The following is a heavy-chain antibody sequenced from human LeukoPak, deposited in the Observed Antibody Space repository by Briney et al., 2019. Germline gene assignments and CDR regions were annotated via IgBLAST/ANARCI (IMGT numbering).Heavy chain of an antibody. CDR1: AFIFSGHW. CDR2: ISYDGSNK. V-gene: IGHV3-30*03. Sequence: GGSLRLSCEGSAFIFSGHWMNWVRQAPGKGLEWVAVISYDGSNKYYADSVKGRFTISRDNSKNTLYLQMNSLRAEDTAVYYCASPVGYCSSTSCYTFGYFQHWGQGTLVTVSS. J-gene: IGHJ1*01. D-gene: IGHD2-2*02. CDR3: ASPVGYCSSTSCYTFGYFQH.